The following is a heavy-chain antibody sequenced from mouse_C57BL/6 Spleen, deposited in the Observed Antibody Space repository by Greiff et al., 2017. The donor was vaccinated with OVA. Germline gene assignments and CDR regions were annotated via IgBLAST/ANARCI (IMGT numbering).Heavy chain of an antibody. V-gene: IGHV5-17*01. CDR2: ISSGSSSI. CDR1: GFTFSDYG. Sequence: EVQVVESGGGLVKPGGSLKLSCAASGFTFSDYGMHWVRQAPEKGLEWVAYISSGSSSIYYADKVKGRFTISRDNAKNTLFLQMTSLRSEDTAMDYCAIRLYYFDYWGQGTTLTVSS. CDR3: AIRLYYFDY. J-gene: IGHJ2*01.